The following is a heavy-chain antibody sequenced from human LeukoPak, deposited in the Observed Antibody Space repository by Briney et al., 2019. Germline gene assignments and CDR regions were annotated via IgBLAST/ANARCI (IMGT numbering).Heavy chain of an antibody. J-gene: IGHJ4*02. CDR1: GGTFSSYA. CDR3: ARDLIGLLGFDY. D-gene: IGHD1-26*01. CDR2: INAGNGNT. Sequence: GASVKVSCKASGGTFSSYAMHWVRQAPGQRLEWMGWINAGNGNTKYSQKFQGRVTITRDTSASTAYMELSSLRSEDTAVYYCARDLIGLLGFDYWGQGTLVTVSS. V-gene: IGHV1-3*01.